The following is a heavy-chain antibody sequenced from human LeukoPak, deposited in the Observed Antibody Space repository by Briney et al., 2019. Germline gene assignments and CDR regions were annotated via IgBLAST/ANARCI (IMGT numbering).Heavy chain of an antibody. CDR2: INPNSGGT. CDR3: ARDSVPPYYYDSSGYYGANWFDP. D-gene: IGHD3-22*01. V-gene: IGHV1-2*02. Sequence: ASVKVSCKASGYTFTGYYMHWVRQAPGQRLEWMGWINPNSGGTNYAQKFQGRVTMTRDTSISTAYMELSRLRSDDTAVYYCARDSVPPYYYDSSGYYGANWFDPWGQGTLVTVSS. J-gene: IGHJ5*02. CDR1: GYTFTGYY.